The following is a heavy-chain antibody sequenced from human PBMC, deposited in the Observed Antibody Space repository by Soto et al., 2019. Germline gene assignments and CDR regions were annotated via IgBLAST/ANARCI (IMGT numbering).Heavy chain of an antibody. Sequence: SGPTLVNPTQTLTLTCTFSGFSLSTSGVGVGWIRQPPGKALEWLALIYWDDNKRYSPSLKSRLTITKDTSKNQVVLTMTNMDPVDTATYYCAHTLYCSGGSCHPKLDPWGQGTLVTVSS. CDR1: GFSLSTSGVG. CDR3: AHTLYCSGGSCHPKLDP. D-gene: IGHD2-15*01. CDR2: IYWDDNK. J-gene: IGHJ5*02. V-gene: IGHV2-5*02.